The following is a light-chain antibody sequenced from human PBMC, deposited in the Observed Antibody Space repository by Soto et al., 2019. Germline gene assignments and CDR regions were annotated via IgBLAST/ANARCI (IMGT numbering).Light chain of an antibody. J-gene: IGKJ1*01. CDR3: QQYGSSPRT. Sequence: EIVLTQSPGTLSLSPGERATLSCRASQTVRSIYLAWYQQKPGQAPRLLIYETSSRTTGIPDRFSGSGSGTDFTLTIXXXXXXXXAVYFCQQYGSSPRTFGQGSKVEVK. V-gene: IGKV3-20*01. CDR2: ETS. CDR1: QTVRSIY.